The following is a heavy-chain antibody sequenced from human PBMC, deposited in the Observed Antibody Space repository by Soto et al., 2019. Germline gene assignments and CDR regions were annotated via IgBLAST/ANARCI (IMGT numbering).Heavy chain of an antibody. CDR1: GFSFSSYG. D-gene: IGHD3-10*01. CDR2: ISSDGSNK. J-gene: IGHJ4*02. Sequence: GGSLRLSCAASGFSFSSYGMHWVRQAPGKGLEWVALISSDGSNKYYADSVKGRFTISRDNSNNTLYLQMNSLRAEDTAVYFCAKPLTYYYASGSFDYWGQGTLVTVSS. CDR3: AKPLTYYYASGSFDY. V-gene: IGHV3-30*18.